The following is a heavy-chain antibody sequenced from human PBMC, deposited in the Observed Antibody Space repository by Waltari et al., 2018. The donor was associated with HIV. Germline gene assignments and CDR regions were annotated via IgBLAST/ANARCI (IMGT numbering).Heavy chain of an antibody. J-gene: IGHJ4*02. CDR3: ARVMTTVTFFDY. CDR1: GSTFSTDW. D-gene: IGHD4-17*01. V-gene: IGHV3-7*01. CDR2: IRQDGSEE. Sequence: EVQLVESGGGLVQPGGSLRLSCTASGSTFSTDWRRWGRPAPGKGLGWVANIRQDGSEEYYVDSVEGRFTISRDNAKTSLYLQMNSLRAEDTAVYYCARVMTTVTFFDYWGQGTLVTISS.